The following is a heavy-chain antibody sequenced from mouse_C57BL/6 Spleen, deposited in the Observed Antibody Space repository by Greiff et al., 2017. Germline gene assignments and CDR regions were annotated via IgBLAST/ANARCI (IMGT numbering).Heavy chain of an antibody. CDR2: IYPRDGST. CDR1: GYTFTDPT. V-gene: IGHV1-78*01. D-gene: IGHD2-4*01. Sequence: QVQLQQSDAALVKPGASVKISCKVSGYTFTDPTIHWMKQRPEQGLEWIGYIYPRDGSTKYNEKFKGKATLTADKSSSTAYMQLNSLTSEDSAVYFCARGDDYDSWFAYWGQGTLVTVSA. CDR3: ARGDDYDSWFAY. J-gene: IGHJ3*01.